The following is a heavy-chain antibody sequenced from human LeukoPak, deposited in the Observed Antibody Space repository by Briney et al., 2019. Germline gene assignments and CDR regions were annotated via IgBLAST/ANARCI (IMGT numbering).Heavy chain of an antibody. J-gene: IGHJ4*02. Sequence: GGSLRLSCAASGFTFSSYWMSWVRQAPGKGLEWVSGTSGSGRSIHYADSVKGRFTISRDNSKNTLYLQMNSLRADDTAVYYCAKDMNSWRDGSGLGDYFDYWGQGTLVTVSS. CDR2: TSGSGRSI. V-gene: IGHV3-23*01. D-gene: IGHD6-19*01. CDR1: GFTFSSYW. CDR3: AKDMNSWRDGSGLGDYFDY.